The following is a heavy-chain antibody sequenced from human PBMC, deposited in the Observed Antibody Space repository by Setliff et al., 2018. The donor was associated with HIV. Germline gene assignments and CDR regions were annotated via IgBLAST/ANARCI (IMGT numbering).Heavy chain of an antibody. D-gene: IGHD5-18*01. V-gene: IGHV4-39*01. CDR1: SGTVNNYW. CDR2: IYYNGNT. CDR3: AKRPGYGYPFHI. J-gene: IGHJ3*02. Sequence: SETLSLTCNVSSGTVNNYWWTWIRQPPGKGLEWIGTIYYNGNTFYDPSLKSRVTISIDMSKNQFSLKLTSVAAADTAVYYCAKRPGYGYPFHIWGQGTMVTVSS.